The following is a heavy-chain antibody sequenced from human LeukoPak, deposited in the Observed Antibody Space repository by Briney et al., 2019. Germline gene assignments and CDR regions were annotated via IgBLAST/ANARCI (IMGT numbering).Heavy chain of an antibody. V-gene: IGHV3-11*01. CDR1: GFTFSDYY. Sequence: PGGSLRLSCTVSGFTFSDYYMTWIRQAPGKGLEWLAYFSTSGSIVSYADSVKGRFTISRDNAKSSVYLQIDSLRAEDTAMYYCARDRQFRLHDPWGQGILVTVSS. J-gene: IGHJ5*02. CDR2: FSTSGSIV. CDR3: ARDRQFRLHDP. D-gene: IGHD3-16*01.